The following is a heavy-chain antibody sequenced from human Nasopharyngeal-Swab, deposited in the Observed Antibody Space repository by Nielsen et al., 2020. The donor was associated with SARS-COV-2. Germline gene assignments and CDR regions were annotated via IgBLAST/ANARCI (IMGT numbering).Heavy chain of an antibody. V-gene: IGHV3-21*01. D-gene: IGHD5-18*01. J-gene: IGHJ4*02. Sequence: GESLKISCAASGFTFSSYSMNWVRQAPGKGLEWVSSISSSSSYIYYADSVKGRFTISRDNAKNSLYLQMNSLRAEDTAVCYCARDGLYSAGGNWGQGTLVTVSS. CDR1: GFTFSSYS. CDR2: ISSSSSYI. CDR3: ARDGLYSAGGN.